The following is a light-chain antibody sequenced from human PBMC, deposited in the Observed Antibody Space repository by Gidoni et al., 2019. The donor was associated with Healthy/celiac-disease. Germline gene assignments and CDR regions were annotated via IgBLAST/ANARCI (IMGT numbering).Light chain of an antibody. CDR3: QKYNSAPWT. J-gene: IGKJ1*01. V-gene: IGKV1-27*01. CDR1: QGISNY. Sequence: DIQMTQSPSSLSASVGDRVTITCRASQGISNYLAWYQQKPGKVPKLLIYAASTLQSGVPSRFSGSGSGTDFTLTISSLQHEDVATYYCQKYNSAPWTFXXXTKVEIK. CDR2: AAS.